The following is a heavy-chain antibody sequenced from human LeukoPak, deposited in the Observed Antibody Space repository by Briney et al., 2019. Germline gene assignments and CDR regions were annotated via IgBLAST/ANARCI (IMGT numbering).Heavy chain of an antibody. CDR1: GFTFNIYT. Sequence: AGSLRLSCAASGFTFNIYTMSWVRQAPGKGLEWVSSISSSSSYIYYADSVKGRFTISRDNAKNSLYLQMNSLRAEDTAVYYCARAQGGAARRYFDYWGQGTLVTVSS. D-gene: IGHD6-6*01. CDR3: ARAQGGAARRYFDY. CDR2: ISSSSSYI. V-gene: IGHV3-21*01. J-gene: IGHJ4*02.